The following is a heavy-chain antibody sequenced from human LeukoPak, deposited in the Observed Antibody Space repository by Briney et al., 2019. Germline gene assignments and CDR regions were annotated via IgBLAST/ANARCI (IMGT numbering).Heavy chain of an antibody. D-gene: IGHD2-2*01. CDR2: ISGSGGST. CDR3: AKSKTPYCSSANCLMFDY. Sequence: GGSLRLSCAASGFTFSSYAMSWVRQAPGKGLEWVSGISGSGGSTYDANSVKGRFTISRDNSKTTLYLQMNSLRAEDTAVYYCAKSKTPYCSSANCLMFDYWGQGALVTVSS. CDR1: GFTFSSYA. V-gene: IGHV3-23*01. J-gene: IGHJ4*02.